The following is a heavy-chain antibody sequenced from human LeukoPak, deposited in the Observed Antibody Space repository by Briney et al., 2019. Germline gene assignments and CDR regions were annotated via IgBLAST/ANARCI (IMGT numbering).Heavy chain of an antibody. Sequence: PSETLSLTCTVSGGSVSSGGYYRSWIRQPPGKGLEWIGSIYYSGSTYYNPSLPSRVSISLDTSKNQFSLKLTFVTAADTAVYYCGRDSGSYGIDYWGQGTLVTVSS. D-gene: IGHD1-26*01. V-gene: IGHV4-39*01. J-gene: IGHJ4*02. CDR3: GRDSGSYGIDY. CDR1: GGSVSSGGYY. CDR2: IYYSGST.